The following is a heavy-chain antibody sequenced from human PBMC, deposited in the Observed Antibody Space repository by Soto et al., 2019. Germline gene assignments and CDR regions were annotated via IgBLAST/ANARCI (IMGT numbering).Heavy chain of an antibody. CDR2: INAGNGNT. Sequence: ASVKVSCKASGYTFTSYAMHWVRQAPGQRLEWMGWINAGNGNTKYSLKFQGRVTISRDTSASTAYMELSSLRSEDTAAYYCAREGYYSITSCFDYWGQGTLVTVSS. J-gene: IGHJ4*02. CDR1: GYTFTSYA. CDR3: AREGYYSITSCFDY. D-gene: IGHD2-2*01. V-gene: IGHV1-3*01.